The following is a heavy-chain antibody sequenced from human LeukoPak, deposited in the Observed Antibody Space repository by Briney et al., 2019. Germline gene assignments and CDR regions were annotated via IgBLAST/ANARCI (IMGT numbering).Heavy chain of an antibody. Sequence: GGSLRLSCVASGFTFSSYGMHWVRQAPGKGLEWVSSIRYDGSKTYYADSVRGRFTISRDDSKNKVYLQMDSLRAEDTAIYYCAKVYSYDNSENPIALYFDFWGQGTLLTVSS. CDR2: IRYDGSKT. D-gene: IGHD3-10*01. J-gene: IGHJ4*02. CDR3: AKVYSYDNSENPIALYFDF. V-gene: IGHV3-30*02. CDR1: GFTFSSYG.